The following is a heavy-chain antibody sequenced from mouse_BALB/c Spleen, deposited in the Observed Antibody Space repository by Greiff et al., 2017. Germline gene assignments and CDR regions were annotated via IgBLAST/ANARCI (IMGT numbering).Heavy chain of an antibody. CDR1: GFTFSSFG. V-gene: IGHV5-17*02. CDR2: ISSGSSTI. D-gene: IGHD2-2*01. Sequence: EVQRVESGGGLVQPGGSRKLSCAASGFTFSSFGMHWVRQAPEKGLEWVAYISSGSSTIYYADTVKGRFTISRDNPNNTLFLQMTSLRSEDTAMYYCARSGTGYDVIDYWGQGTTLTVSS. CDR3: ARSGTGYDVIDY. J-gene: IGHJ2*01.